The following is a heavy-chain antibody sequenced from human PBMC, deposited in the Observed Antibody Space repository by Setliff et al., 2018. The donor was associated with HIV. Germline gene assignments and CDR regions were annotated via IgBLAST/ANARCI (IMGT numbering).Heavy chain of an antibody. CDR1: GFTFRRYW. D-gene: IGHD6-19*01. CDR3: ARVREGYESSGFYVYYYYYMDL. Sequence: GGSLRLSCAASGFTFRRYWMNWVRQAPGKGLEWVANIKEDGSEKYYVDSVKGRFTISRDNADRSIYLQMNSLRVEDTAVYYCARVREGYESSGFYVYYYYYMDLWGKGTTVTVSS. J-gene: IGHJ6*03. V-gene: IGHV3-7*01. CDR2: IKEDGSEK.